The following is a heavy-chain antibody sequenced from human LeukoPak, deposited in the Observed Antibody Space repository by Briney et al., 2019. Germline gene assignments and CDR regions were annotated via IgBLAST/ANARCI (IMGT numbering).Heavy chain of an antibody. Sequence: GGSLRLSCAASGFTFSNYAMNWVRQAREKGLEWLSYISISSSTIYYADSVKGRFTISRDNAKKTLFLQMNSLRDEDTAVYYCARGETAVTSYLHFWGQGTLVTVSS. J-gene: IGHJ4*02. CDR3: ARGETAVTSYLHF. CDR1: GFTFSNYA. CDR2: ISISSSTI. V-gene: IGHV3-48*02. D-gene: IGHD4-17*01.